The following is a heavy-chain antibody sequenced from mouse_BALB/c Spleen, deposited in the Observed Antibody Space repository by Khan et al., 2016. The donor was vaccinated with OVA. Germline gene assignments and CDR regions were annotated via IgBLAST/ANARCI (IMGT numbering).Heavy chain of an antibody. CDR2: INTHSAVP. J-gene: IGHJ4*01. V-gene: IGHV9-4*02. D-gene: IGHD2-5*01. Sequence: QIQLVQSGPELKKPGETVRISCKASGYTFTTAGIQWVQKMPGKGLRWIGWINTHSAVPKCAEDFKGRFAFSLEISVNTAYLQITNLKNDDTATFFCARGGAAYYRNNGGAMEYWGKGTSVTVSS. CDR3: ARGGAAYYRNNGGAMEY. CDR1: GYTFTTAG.